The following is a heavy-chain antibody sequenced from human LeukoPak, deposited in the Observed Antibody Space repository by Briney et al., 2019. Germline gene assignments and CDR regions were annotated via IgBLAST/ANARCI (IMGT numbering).Heavy chain of an antibody. CDR1: GFTFSSYA. D-gene: IGHD3-22*01. J-gene: IGHJ4*02. CDR3: AKDLSYYDSSGYSD. CDR2: ISYDGSNK. Sequence: PGGSLRLSCAASGFTFSSYAMHWVRQAPGKGLEWVAVISYDGSNKYYADSVKGRFTISRDNSKNTLYLQMNSLRAEDTAVYYCAKDLSYYDSSGYSDWGQGTLVTVSS. V-gene: IGHV3-30*07.